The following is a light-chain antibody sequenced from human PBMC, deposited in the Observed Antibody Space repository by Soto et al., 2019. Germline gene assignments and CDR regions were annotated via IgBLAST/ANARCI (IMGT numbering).Light chain of an antibody. CDR3: QQYYSYPWT. J-gene: IGKJ1*01. CDR2: AAS. CDR1: QGISSY. V-gene: IGKV1-8*01. Sequence: AIRMTQSPSSFSASTGDRVTITCRASQGISSYLAWYQQKPGKAPKLLIYAASTLQSGVPSRCSGSGSGTDFTSTISCLQSEDFATYYCQQYYSYPWTFGQGTKVEIK.